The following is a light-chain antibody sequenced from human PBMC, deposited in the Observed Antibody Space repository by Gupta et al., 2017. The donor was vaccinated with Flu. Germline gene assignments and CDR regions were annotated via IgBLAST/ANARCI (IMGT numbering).Light chain of an antibody. CDR3: QTWGTGLV. V-gene: IGLV4-69*02. Sequence: QVVLTQSLSASASLGASVKLICTLSSGHSSYVIAWHQQQPKKGPRFLMMLNRDGTFSKGDGIPERFSRSSYAAARSIIMCSLQSEDESYCFSQTWGTGLVFGGGTKLTVL. J-gene: IGLJ3*02. CDR1: SGHSSYV. CDR2: LNRDGTF.